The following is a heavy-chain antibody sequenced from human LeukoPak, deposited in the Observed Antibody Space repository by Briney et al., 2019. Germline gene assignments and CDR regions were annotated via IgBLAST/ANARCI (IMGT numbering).Heavy chain of an antibody. J-gene: IGHJ4*02. D-gene: IGHD6-13*01. CDR3: ARGDRSSWFNFDY. CDR1: GLTFRSYW. V-gene: IGHV3-74*01. CDR2: INSDGSST. Sequence: GGSLRLSCAASGLTFRSYWMHWVRHAPVKGLVRVSRINSDGSSTSYADAVKGRPTISRDNAKNTLYLQMNSLRAEDTAVYYCARGDRSSWFNFDYWGQGTLVTVSS.